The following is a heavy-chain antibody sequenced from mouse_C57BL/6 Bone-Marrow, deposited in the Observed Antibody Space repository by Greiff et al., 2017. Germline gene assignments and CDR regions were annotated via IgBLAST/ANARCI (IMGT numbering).Heavy chain of an antibody. CDR3: ASRGNSLAWFAY. D-gene: IGHD2-1*01. CDR1: GFDIKNTY. V-gene: IGHV14-3*01. J-gene: IGHJ3*01. Sequence: VQLQESVAELVRPGASVKFSCTASGFDIKNTYMHWVKQRPEQGLEWIGRIDPANGNTKYAPKFQGKATITADTSSSTAYLQLSSLTSDDTAIYYCASRGNSLAWFAYWGQGTLVTVSA. CDR2: IDPANGNT.